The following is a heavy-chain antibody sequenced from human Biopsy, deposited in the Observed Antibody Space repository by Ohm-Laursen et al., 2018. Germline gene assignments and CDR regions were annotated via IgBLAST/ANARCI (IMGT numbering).Heavy chain of an antibody. Sequence: SSVKVSCNASGDSFSNYAISWVRQAPGQGLEWMRRIIPILGIPNIAQKFQARVTITADVPTNTVYMELSSLTSEDTAVYYCARAGRDGYNWDYFDFGGQGTRVTVSS. V-gene: IGHV1-69*04. CDR1: GDSFSNYA. D-gene: IGHD5-24*01. CDR2: IIPILGIP. CDR3: ARAGRDGYNWDYFDF. J-gene: IGHJ4*02.